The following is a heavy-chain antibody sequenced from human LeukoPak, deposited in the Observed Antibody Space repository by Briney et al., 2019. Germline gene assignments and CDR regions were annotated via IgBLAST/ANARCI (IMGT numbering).Heavy chain of an antibody. CDR1: GGSISSYY. V-gene: IGHV4-4*07. CDR2: IYTSGST. Sequence: TSETLSLTCTVSGGSISSYYWSWIRQPAGKGLEWIGRIYTSGSTNHNPSLKSRVTMSVDTSKNQFSLKLSSVTAADTAIYYCARDGHYYDSSAPTFGNWFDPWGQGTLVTVSS. J-gene: IGHJ5*02. CDR3: ARDGHYYDSSAPTFGNWFDP. D-gene: IGHD3-22*01.